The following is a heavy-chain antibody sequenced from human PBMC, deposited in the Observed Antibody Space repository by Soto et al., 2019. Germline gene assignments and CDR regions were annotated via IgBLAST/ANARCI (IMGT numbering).Heavy chain of an antibody. D-gene: IGHD6-13*01. J-gene: IGHJ4*02. V-gene: IGHV1-69*13. CDR1: GGTFSSYA. CDR3: ARSEDPFIAAAGIRSPVVLVVGY. CDR2: IIPIFGTA. Sequence: GASVKVSCKASGGTFSSYAISWVRQAPGQGLEWMGGIIPIFGTANYAQKFQGRVTITADESTSTAYMELSSLRSEDTAVYYCARSEDPFIAAAGIRSPVVLVVGYWGQGTLVTVSS.